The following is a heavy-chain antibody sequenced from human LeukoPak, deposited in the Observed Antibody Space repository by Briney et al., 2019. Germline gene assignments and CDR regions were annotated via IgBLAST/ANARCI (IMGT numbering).Heavy chain of an antibody. D-gene: IGHD3-10*01. V-gene: IGHV4-34*01. Sequence: SETLSLTCAVYSGSLSGYYWSWIRQPPGKGLEWIGEIKDGGITNYNPSLRNRVTISVDTSKKQLSLKLSSATAADTAVYYCXRGXXXVVGXYWGQGTQVTVS. CDR1: SGSLSGYY. J-gene: IGHJ4*02. CDR2: IKDGGIT. CDR3: XRGXXXVVGXY.